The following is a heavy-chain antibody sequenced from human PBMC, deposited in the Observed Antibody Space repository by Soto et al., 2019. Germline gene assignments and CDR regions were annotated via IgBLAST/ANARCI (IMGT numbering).Heavy chain of an antibody. J-gene: IGHJ4*02. D-gene: IGHD2-2*01. CDR1: GYSFTSYW. CDR2: IYPGDSDT. V-gene: IGHV5-51*01. Sequence: GESLKISCKGSGYSFTSYWISWVRQMPGKGLEWMGIIYPGDSDTRYSPSFQGQVTISADKSISTAYLQWSSLKASDTAMYYCARHIPILGYCSSTSCYAPGVAFDYWGQGTLVTAPQ. CDR3: ARHIPILGYCSSTSCYAPGVAFDY.